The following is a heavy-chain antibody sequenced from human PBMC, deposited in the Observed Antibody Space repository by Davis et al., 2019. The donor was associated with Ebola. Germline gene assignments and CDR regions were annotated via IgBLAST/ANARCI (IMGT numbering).Heavy chain of an antibody. CDR2: ISHDGTIT. V-gene: IGHV3-74*01. J-gene: IGHJ4*02. Sequence: PGGSLRLSCAASGFAFSSYVMHWVRHAPGKGLVWVSRISHDGTITTYADSVRGRFTVSRDNAQNTLYLQMNSLTAEDTAVYYCSRDVQFEFYDYWGQGTLVTVSS. CDR1: GFAFSSYV. D-gene: IGHD3-10*01. CDR3: SRDVQFEFYDY.